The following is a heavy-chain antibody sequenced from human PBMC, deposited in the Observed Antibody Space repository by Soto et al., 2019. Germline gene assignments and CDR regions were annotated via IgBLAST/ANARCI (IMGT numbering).Heavy chain of an antibody. D-gene: IGHD1-1*01. J-gene: IGHJ4*02. CDR3: VREPATAKPEGVDF. CDR1: GDTFSDYY. CDR2: INPNSGGT. V-gene: IGHV1-2*02. Sequence: GASVKVSCKASGDTFSDYYIHCLRQAPGQGLEWMGWINPNSGGTKYAPKFQGGVTMTRDTSITTAYMELSRLRSGDTVVYYCVREPATAKPEGVDFWGQGTLVTVSS.